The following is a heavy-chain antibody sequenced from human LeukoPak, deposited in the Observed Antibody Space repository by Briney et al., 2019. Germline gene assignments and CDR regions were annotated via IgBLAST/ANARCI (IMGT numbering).Heavy chain of an antibody. Sequence: SETLSLTCAVYGGSFSGFYWSWIRQPPGKGLEWIGEINHSGSTNYNPSLKSQVTISVDTSKNQFSLKVSSVTAADTAVYYCARGGQWSSGWYYWGQGTLVTVSS. CDR2: INHSGST. CDR1: GGSFSGFY. J-gene: IGHJ4*02. V-gene: IGHV4-34*01. D-gene: IGHD6-19*01. CDR3: ARGGQWSSGWYY.